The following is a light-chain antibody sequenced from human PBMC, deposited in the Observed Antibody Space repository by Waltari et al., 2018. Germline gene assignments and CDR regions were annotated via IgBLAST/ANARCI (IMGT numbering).Light chain of an antibody. V-gene: IGLV1-51*01. Sequence: QSVFTQPPSVSAAPGQKVTISCSGGTSNIGNYYVSWYQHLPGAAPKLLIYDNDKRPSGIPDRFSASRSGTSATLGITGLQIGDEADYYCATWDNSLTDVVFGGGTKLTVL. CDR3: ATWDNSLTDVV. J-gene: IGLJ2*01. CDR2: DND. CDR1: TSNIGNYY.